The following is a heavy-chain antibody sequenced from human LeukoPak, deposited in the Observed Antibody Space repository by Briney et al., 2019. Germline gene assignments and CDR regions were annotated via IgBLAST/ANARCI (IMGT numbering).Heavy chain of an antibody. Sequence: SETLSLTCSVSGVSISSYSWSWIRQPPGKGLEWIGYNYYSGSTNYNPSLKSRVTISVDTSKNQFSLRLSSVTAADTAVYYCARRSTLGRYYYDSSGPFDYWGQGTLVTVSS. CDR2: NYYSGST. D-gene: IGHD3-22*01. J-gene: IGHJ4*02. CDR3: ARRSTLGRYYYDSSGPFDY. CDR1: GVSISSYS. V-gene: IGHV4-59*01.